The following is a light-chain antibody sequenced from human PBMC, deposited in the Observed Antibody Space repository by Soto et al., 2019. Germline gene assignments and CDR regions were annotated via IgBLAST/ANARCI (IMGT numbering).Light chain of an antibody. CDR2: CAS. J-gene: IGKJ1*01. CDR1: QRIYNY. CDR3: QQTYSTPWT. V-gene: IGKV1-39*01. Sequence: IQMTQGPSSLSASVGGRVTXTCRTSQRIYNYLNGFHHIPGKAPRLLXYCASSLQRVGPSRFSCSGSVTEFTRTITSLQPEDFATYYGQQTYSTPWTFGQGTKVDIK.